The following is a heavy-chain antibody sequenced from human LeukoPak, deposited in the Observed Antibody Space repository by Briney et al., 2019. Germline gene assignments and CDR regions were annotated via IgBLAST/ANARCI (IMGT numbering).Heavy chain of an antibody. CDR2: INGDESIT. CDR3: VRVRLIEDRSHWKFDH. J-gene: IGHJ2*01. D-gene: IGHD2-15*01. V-gene: IGHV3-74*01. CDR1: GFTFSSYW. Sequence: PGGSLRLSCASSGFTFSSYWMHWVRQAPGKGLLLVSHINGDESITDYADSVKGRFTISRDNAKNTLYLQMNSLRAEDTAVYYCVRVRLIEDRSHWKFDHWGRGTLVTVSS.